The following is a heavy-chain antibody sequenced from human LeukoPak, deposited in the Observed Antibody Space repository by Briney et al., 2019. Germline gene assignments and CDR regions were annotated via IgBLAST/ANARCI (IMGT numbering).Heavy chain of an antibody. D-gene: IGHD3-16*02. Sequence: PGGSLRLSCAVSGFTFSSHWMSWVRQAPGKGLEWVANIKQDGSEKYYVDSVKGRFTISRDNAKNSLYLQMNSLRADDTAVYYCARDGMYDYVWGSYRAIDYWGQGTLVTVSS. CDR3: ARDGMYDYVWGSYRAIDY. J-gene: IGHJ4*02. CDR1: GFTFSSHW. CDR2: IKQDGSEK. V-gene: IGHV3-7*01.